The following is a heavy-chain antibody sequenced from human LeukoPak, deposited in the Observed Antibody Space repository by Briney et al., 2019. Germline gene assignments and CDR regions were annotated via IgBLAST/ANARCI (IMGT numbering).Heavy chain of an antibody. D-gene: IGHD5-24*01. Sequence: SGPTLVKPTQTLTLTCTFSGFSLSTSGVGVGWIRQPPGKALEWLALIYWNDDKRYSPSLKSRLTITKDTSKNQVVLTMTNMDPVDTATYYCARSVEMALDFDYWGQGTLVTVSS. CDR2: IYWNDDK. V-gene: IGHV2-5*01. CDR1: GFSLSTSGVG. J-gene: IGHJ4*02. CDR3: ARSVEMALDFDY.